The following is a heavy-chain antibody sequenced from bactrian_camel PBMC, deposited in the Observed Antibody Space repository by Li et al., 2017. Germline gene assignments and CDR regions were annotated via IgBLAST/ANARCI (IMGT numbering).Heavy chain of an antibody. J-gene: IGHJ6*01. V-gene: IGHV3S53*01. CDR3: AARGPYCYTKLSVADFTY. Sequence: QVQLVESGGGSVQAGGSLRLSCAFDAYTPANVRMAWFRQAPGKEREGVASLASDGSSIYANSLKGRFSISKDNARNWLDLQMDSLEPGDTARYYCAARGPYCYTKLSVADFTYWGQGTQVTVS. CDR2: LASDGSS. D-gene: IGHD2*01. CDR1: AYTPANVR.